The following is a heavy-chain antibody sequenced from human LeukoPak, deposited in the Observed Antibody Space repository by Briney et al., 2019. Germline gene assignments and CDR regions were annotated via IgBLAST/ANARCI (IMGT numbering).Heavy chain of an antibody. CDR1: GGSISSGGYS. Sequence: SETLSLTCAVSGGSISSGGYSWSWIRQPPGKGLEWIGYIYHSGSTYYNPSLKSRVTISVDRSKNQFSLKLSSVTAADTAVYYCARVRGDSDAFDIWGQGTMVTVSS. J-gene: IGHJ3*02. D-gene: IGHD4-17*01. CDR3: ARVRGDSDAFDI. V-gene: IGHV4-30-2*01. CDR2: IYHSGST.